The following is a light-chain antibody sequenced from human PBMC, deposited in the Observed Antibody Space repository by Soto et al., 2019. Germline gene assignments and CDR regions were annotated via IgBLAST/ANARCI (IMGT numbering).Light chain of an antibody. Sequence: QSALTQPASVSGSPGQSITISCTGTSGDIGSYNRVSWYQQHPGKAPKLIIYEVTDRPSRVSNRFSGSKSGNTASLTISGLRAEDEAEYYCSSYTNINTRACVFGTGTKLTVL. V-gene: IGLV2-14*01. J-gene: IGLJ1*01. CDR1: SGDIGSYNR. CDR2: EVT. CDR3: SSYTNINTRACV.